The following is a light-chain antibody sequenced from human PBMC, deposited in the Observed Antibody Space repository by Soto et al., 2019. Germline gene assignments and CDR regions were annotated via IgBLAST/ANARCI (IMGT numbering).Light chain of an antibody. V-gene: IGKV1-5*03. CDR2: RTS. CDR3: QQYNSNAPFT. Sequence: DIQMTQSPSTLSASVGDRVTITCRASQSVSSSLAWYQQKPGKAPRLMIYRTSTLENGVPSRFSGSVSGTEFNITLSSLRPDYFESYSYQQYNSNAPFTFGQGNKLEI. J-gene: IGKJ2*01. CDR1: QSVSSS.